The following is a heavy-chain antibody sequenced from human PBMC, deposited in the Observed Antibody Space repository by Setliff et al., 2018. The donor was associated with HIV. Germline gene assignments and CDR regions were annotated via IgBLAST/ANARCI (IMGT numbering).Heavy chain of an antibody. CDR1: GHSIRSGYY. CDR2: MYHSGST. Sequence: TSETLSLTCSVSGHSIRSGYYWGWIRQPPGKGLEWIGTMYHSGSTYYNPSLQGRVTMFFDTSEDHFSLRLGSVTAADTAVCYCASRWGSYYDTNGHPFDYWGQGTLVTVSS. D-gene: IGHD3-22*01. J-gene: IGHJ4*02. CDR3: ASRWGSYYDTNGHPFDY. V-gene: IGHV4-38-2*01.